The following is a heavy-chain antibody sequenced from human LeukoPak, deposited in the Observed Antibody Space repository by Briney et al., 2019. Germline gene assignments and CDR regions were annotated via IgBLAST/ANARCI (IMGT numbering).Heavy chain of an antibody. CDR3: ARHKKDVEMATMSTDY. CDR1: GYSFTSYW. CDR2: IYPGDSDT. Sequence: GESLKISCKGSGYSFTSYWIGWVRQMPGKGLEWMGIIYPGDSDTRYSPSFQGQVTISADKSISTAYLQWSSLKASDTAMYYCARHKKDVEMATMSTDYWGQGTLVTVSS. V-gene: IGHV5-51*01. D-gene: IGHD5-24*01. J-gene: IGHJ4*02.